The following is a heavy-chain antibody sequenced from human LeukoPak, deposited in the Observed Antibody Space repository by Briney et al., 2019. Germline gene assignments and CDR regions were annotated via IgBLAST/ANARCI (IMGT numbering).Heavy chain of an antibody. CDR3: AREVSVGFDF. CDR2: FGTRSTSI. CDR1: GFTFSGYS. D-gene: IGHD1-26*01. V-gene: IGHV3-21*01. Sequence: GGSLRLSCTASGFTFSGYSMNWIRLAPGKGLEWVSSFGTRSTSIYHAGSVKGRFAISRDNAKNSLYLQMNSLRAEDTALYYCAREVSVGFDFWGQGTLVTVSS. J-gene: IGHJ4*02.